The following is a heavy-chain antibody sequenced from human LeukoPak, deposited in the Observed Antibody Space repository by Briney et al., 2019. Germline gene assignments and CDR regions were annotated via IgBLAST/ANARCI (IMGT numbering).Heavy chain of an antibody. D-gene: IGHD2-15*01. CDR2: ISGSSSYI. J-gene: IGHJ3*02. CDR1: GFSFSNYS. V-gene: IGHV3-21*04. CDR3: AKADSLSAFDI. Sequence: GGSLRLSCAASGFSFSNYSMDWVRQAPGKGLEWVSSISGSSSYIYYADSVKGRFTISRDNAKNSLYLQMNSLRAEDTALYYCAKADSLSAFDIWGQGTMVTVSS.